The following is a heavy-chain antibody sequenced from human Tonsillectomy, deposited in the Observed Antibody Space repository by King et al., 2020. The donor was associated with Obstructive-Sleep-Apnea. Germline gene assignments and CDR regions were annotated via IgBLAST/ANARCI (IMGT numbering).Heavy chain of an antibody. Sequence: VQLVQSGAEVKKPGASVKVSCKASGYTFTGYYMHWVRQAPGQGLEWMGWINPNSGDTNYAQKFQGRVTMTRDTSISTAYMELSRLRSDDTAVYYCARLPTAADVDYWGQGTLVTVSS. J-gene: IGHJ4*02. CDR2: INPNSGDT. CDR1: GYTFTGYY. D-gene: IGHD6-13*01. CDR3: ARLPTAADVDY. V-gene: IGHV1-2*02.